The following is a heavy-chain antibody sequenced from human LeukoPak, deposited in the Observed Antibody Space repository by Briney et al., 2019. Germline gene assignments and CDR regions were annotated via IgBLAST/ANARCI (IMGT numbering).Heavy chain of an antibody. CDR1: GGTFSSYA. CDR3: ASAYTLEGTDAFDI. V-gene: IGHV1-69*13. J-gene: IGHJ3*02. D-gene: IGHD3-10*01. CDR2: IIPIFGTA. Sequence: SVKVSCKASGGTFSSYAISWVRQAPGQGLEWMGGIIPIFGTANYAQKFQGRVTITADESTSTAYMELSSLRSEDTAVYYCASAYTLEGTDAFDIWGQGTMVTVS.